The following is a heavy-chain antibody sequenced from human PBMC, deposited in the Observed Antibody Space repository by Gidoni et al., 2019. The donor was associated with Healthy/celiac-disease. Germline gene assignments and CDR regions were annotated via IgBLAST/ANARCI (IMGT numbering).Heavy chain of an antibody. D-gene: IGHD5-12*01. Sequence: QVQLVESGGGVVQPGRSLRLPCAASAFTFSSYAMPWVRQAPGKGLEWVAVISYDGSNKYYADSVKGRFTISRDNSKNTLYLQMNSLRAEDTAVYYCARSDGYKDNDAFDIWGQGTMVTVSS. J-gene: IGHJ3*02. CDR1: AFTFSSYA. CDR3: ARSDGYKDNDAFDI. V-gene: IGHV3-30-3*01. CDR2: ISYDGSNK.